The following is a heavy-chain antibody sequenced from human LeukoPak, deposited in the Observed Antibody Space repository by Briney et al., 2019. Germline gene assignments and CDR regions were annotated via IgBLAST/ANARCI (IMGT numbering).Heavy chain of an antibody. CDR3: ARHSGSYYIPDLDY. D-gene: IGHD3-10*01. Sequence: GGSLRLSCAASGFTFSSYAMSWVRQAPGKGLEWVSAISGSGGSTYYADSVKGRFTISRDNSKNTLFLQMNSLRAEDTAVYYCARHSGSYYIPDLDYWGQGTLVTVSS. V-gene: IGHV3-23*01. J-gene: IGHJ4*02. CDR2: ISGSGGST. CDR1: GFTFSSYA.